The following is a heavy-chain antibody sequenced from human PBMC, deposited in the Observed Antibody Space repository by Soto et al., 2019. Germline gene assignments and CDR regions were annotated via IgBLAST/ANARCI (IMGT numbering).Heavy chain of an antibody. V-gene: IGHV4-34*01. D-gene: IGHD3-3*01. J-gene: IGHJ5*02. CDR3: ATRITAFGLLIPPFDP. Sequence: SETLPLTCAVYGGSANGYYWNWIRPPPWKGLEWIGEINHTGGTHYNPSLKSRVTMSVDTSKNQFSLRLSSVTAADTAIYYCATRITAFGLLIPPFDPWGQGTKVTVSS. CDR1: GGSANGYY. CDR2: INHTGGT.